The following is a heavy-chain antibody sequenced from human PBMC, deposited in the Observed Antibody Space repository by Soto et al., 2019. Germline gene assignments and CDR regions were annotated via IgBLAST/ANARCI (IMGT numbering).Heavy chain of an antibody. CDR1: GGSISSSSYY. Sequence: QLQLQESGPRLVKPSETLSLTCTVSGGSISSSSYYWGWIRQPPGKGLEWIGSIYYSGSTYYNPSLKSRVXXXVXXSKNQFSLKLSSVTAADTAVYYCATTYFFGSGSAYWGQGTLVTVSS. J-gene: IGHJ4*02. CDR2: IYYSGST. D-gene: IGHD3-10*01. CDR3: ATTYFFGSGSAY. V-gene: IGHV4-39*01.